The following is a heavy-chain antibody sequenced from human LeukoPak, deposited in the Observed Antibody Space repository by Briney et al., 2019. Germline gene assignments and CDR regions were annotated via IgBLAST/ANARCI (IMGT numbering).Heavy chain of an antibody. CDR3: ARSRFVAVAGRHAFDV. CDR2: INHSGST. Sequence: SETLSLTCAVYGGSFSGYYWSWIRQPPGKGLEWIGEINHSGSTNYNPSLKSRVTMSVDTSKNQFSLKLSSVTAADTAVYYCARSRFVAVAGRHAFDVWGQGTMVTVSS. J-gene: IGHJ3*01. CDR1: GGSFSGYY. D-gene: IGHD6-19*01. V-gene: IGHV4-34*01.